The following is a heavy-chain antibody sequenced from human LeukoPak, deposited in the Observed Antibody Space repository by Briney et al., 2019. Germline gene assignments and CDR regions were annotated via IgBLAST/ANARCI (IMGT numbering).Heavy chain of an antibody. J-gene: IGHJ1*01. CDR3: ARDTAAATAEYFQH. Sequence: GGSLRLSCAASGFTFSSYAMSWVRQAPGKGLEWVSSISGGGGSTYYADSVKGRFTISRDNSKNTLYLQMNSLRAEDTAVYYCARDTAAATAEYFQHWGQGTLVTVSS. CDR1: GFTFSSYA. D-gene: IGHD6-13*01. CDR2: ISGGGGST. V-gene: IGHV3-23*01.